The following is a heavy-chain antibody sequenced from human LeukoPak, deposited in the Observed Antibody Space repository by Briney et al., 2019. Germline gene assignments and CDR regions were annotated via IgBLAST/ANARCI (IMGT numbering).Heavy chain of an antibody. D-gene: IGHD6-19*01. V-gene: IGHV3-30*03. J-gene: IGHJ4*02. CDR2: ISYDGKNK. Sequence: PGGSLRLSCTASGFTFSKYAMRWVRQAPGKGLEGVAVISYDGKNKYYVDSVKGRFTISRDNSKNTLDLQMDSLRVEDTAVYYCARDRLDRSGWSSICDYWGQGTLVTVSS. CDR3: ARDRLDRSGWSSICDY. CDR1: GFTFSKYA.